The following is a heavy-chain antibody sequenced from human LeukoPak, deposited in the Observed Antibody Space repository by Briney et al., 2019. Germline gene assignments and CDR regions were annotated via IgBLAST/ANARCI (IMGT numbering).Heavy chain of an antibody. V-gene: IGHV3-11*04. CDR1: GFTFSDYY. CDR2: ISSSGSTI. J-gene: IGHJ6*03. CDR3: ARGLHCSSTSCYAHYYYYYMDV. Sequence: GGSLRLSCAASGFTFSDYYMSWIRQAPGKGLEWVSYISSSGSTIYYADSVKGRFTISRDSAKNSLYLEMNSLRADDTAVYYCARGLHCSSTSCYAHYYYYYMDVWGKGTTVTVSS. D-gene: IGHD2-2*01.